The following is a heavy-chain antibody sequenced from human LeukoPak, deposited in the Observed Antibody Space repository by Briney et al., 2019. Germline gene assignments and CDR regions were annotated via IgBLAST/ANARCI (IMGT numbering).Heavy chain of an antibody. CDR3: ARVRYYYMDV. CDR1: GGSISSYY. CDR2: IYYSGST. Sequence: SETLSLTCTVPGGSISSYYWSWIRQPPGKGLEWIGYIYYSGSTNYNPSLKSRVTISVDTSKNQFSLKLSSVTAADTAVYYCARVRYYYMDVWGKGTTVTVSS. V-gene: IGHV4-59*01. J-gene: IGHJ6*03.